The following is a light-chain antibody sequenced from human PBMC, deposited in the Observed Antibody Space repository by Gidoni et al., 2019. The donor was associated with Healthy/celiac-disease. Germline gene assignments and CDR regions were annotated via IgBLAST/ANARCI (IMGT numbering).Light chain of an antibody. V-gene: IGKV1-5*01. CDR2: DAS. J-gene: IGKJ1*01. CDR3: QQYNSYSPT. CDR1: QSISSW. Sequence: DMQMTQSPSTLSASVGDRVTITCRDSQSISSWLAWYQKKPGKAPKLLIYDASSLESGGPSRFSGSGSGTEFTLTISSLQPDDFATYYCQQYNSYSPTFGQGTKVEIK.